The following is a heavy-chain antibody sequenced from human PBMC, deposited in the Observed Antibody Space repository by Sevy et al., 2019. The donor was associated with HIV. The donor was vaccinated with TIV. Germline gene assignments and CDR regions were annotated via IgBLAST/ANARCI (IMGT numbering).Heavy chain of an antibody. J-gene: IGHJ5*02. D-gene: IGHD4-17*01. Sequence: GESLKISCAASGFSFSRYFMHWVRQAPGEGLVWVSRINSDGSTTNDADSVEGRFIVSRDNAKKTQYLELHSLRVEDTATYYCARDTLGYGGNPHLDLDLWGQGTLVTVSS. CDR2: INSDGSTT. V-gene: IGHV3-74*01. CDR1: GFSFSRYF. CDR3: ARDTLGYGGNPHLDLDL.